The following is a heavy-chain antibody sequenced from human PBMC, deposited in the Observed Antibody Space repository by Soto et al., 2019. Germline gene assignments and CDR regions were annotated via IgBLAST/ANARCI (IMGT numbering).Heavy chain of an antibody. CDR2: ISAYNGNT. CDR3: ARHSRSDYDSGSPPWDNWFDP. D-gene: IGHD3-10*01. J-gene: IGHJ5*02. Sequence: QVQLVQSGPEVKKPGASVKFSCKASGYTFISYRISWVRQAPGQGREGIGWISAYNGNTNYAQNLQGRVTMTTDTSTSTAYMEVRSLRSDDTPMYYCARHSRSDYDSGSPPWDNWFDPWGQGALGADSS. V-gene: IGHV1-18*01. CDR1: GYTFISYR.